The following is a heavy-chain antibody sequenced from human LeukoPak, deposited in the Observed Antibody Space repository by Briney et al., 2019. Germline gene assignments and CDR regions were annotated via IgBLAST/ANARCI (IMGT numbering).Heavy chain of an antibody. D-gene: IGHD6-13*01. J-gene: IGHJ4*01. Sequence: GGSLRLSCATSGFAFSSSSMSWVRQAPGKGLEWVSTISGAGGSSWYAESVKGRFSISRDNSMNSVSLQMSSLRVEDTAIYYCTKDDSSSWYDYFFDYWGHGTLVTVSS. CDR3: TKDDSSSWYDYFFDY. V-gene: IGHV3-23*01. CDR2: ISGAGGSS. CDR1: GFAFSSSS.